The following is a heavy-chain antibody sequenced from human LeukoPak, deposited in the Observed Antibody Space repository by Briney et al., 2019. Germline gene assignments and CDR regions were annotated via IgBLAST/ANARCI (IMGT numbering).Heavy chain of an antibody. CDR2: INHSGST. CDR3: ARAYYYDRTPDI. CDR1: GGSFSGYY. D-gene: IGHD3-22*01. Sequence: SETLSLTCAVYGGSFSGYYWSWIRQPPGKGLEWIGEINHSGSTNYNPSLKSRVTISVDTSKNQFSLKLSSVTAADTAVYYCARAYYYDRTPDIWGQGTMVTVSS. V-gene: IGHV4-34*01. J-gene: IGHJ3*02.